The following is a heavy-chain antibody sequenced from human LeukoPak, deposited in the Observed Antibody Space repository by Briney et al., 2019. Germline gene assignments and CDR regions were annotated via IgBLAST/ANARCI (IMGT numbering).Heavy chain of an antibody. Sequence: GGSLRLSCAASGFIFRSFSMTWVRQAPGQGLEWVASISSTSNHKYHADSVKGRFTISRDNDKNSLYLQMNSLRAEDTALYYCATRVTADSYDASDIWGQGTMVTVSS. CDR3: ATRVTADSYDASDI. J-gene: IGHJ3*02. CDR1: GFIFRSFS. D-gene: IGHD6-13*01. V-gene: IGHV3-21*06. CDR2: ISSTSNHK.